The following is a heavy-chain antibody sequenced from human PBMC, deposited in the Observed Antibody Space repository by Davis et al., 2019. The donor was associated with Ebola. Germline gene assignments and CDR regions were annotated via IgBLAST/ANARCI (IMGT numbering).Heavy chain of an antibody. CDR1: GLTFSSYG. J-gene: IGHJ4*02. D-gene: IGHD3-22*01. V-gene: IGHV3-30*18. CDR3: AKLGVARDSRGFDY. CDR2: ISYDGSNK. Sequence: GGSLRLSCAASGLTFSSYGMHWVRQAPGKGLEWVTFISYDGSNKYYADSVKGRFTISRDNSKNTLYLQMNSLRAEDTAVYYCAKLGVARDSRGFDYWGQGTLVTVSS.